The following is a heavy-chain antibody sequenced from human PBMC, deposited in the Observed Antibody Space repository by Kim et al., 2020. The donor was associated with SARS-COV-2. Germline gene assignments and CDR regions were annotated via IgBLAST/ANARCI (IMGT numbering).Heavy chain of an antibody. CDR1: GFAFNDYW. CDR2: IKHDGSEK. V-gene: IGHV3-7*05. Sequence: GGSLRLSCAACGFAFNDYWMTWIRQAPGKGLEWVAGIKHDGSEKLYVDSVKGRFTISRDNAKTSLYLQMNSLRAEDTAVYYCTRALSGSGRGFDPGGQGTLVTVSA. D-gene: IGHD3-10*01. CDR3: TRALSGSGRGFDP. J-gene: IGHJ5*02.